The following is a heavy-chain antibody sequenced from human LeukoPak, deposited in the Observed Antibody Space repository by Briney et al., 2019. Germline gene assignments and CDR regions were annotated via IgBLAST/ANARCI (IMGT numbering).Heavy chain of an antibody. CDR2: ISSSSSYI. Sequence: PGGSLRLSWAASGFTFSSYSMNWVRQAPGKGLEWVSSISSSSSYIYYADSVKGRFTISRDNAKNSLYLQMNSLRAEDTAVYYCARGIVVVPAAIKGPVEDAGYNWFDPWGQGTLVTVSS. CDR3: ARGIVVVPAAIKGPVEDAGYNWFDP. D-gene: IGHD2-2*01. J-gene: IGHJ5*02. CDR1: GFTFSSYS. V-gene: IGHV3-21*01.